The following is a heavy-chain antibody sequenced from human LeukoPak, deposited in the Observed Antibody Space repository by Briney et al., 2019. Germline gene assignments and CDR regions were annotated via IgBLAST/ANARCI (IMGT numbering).Heavy chain of an antibody. Sequence: GGSLRLSCAASGFTFSSYEMNWVRQAPGKGLEWVSYISSSGSNIYYADSVKGRFTISRDNAKNSLYLQMNSLGAEDTAVYYCATNGDYYDSSGYFDAFDIWGQGTMVSVSS. V-gene: IGHV3-48*03. CDR1: GFTFSSYE. D-gene: IGHD3-22*01. CDR2: ISSSGSNI. CDR3: ATNGDYYDSSGYFDAFDI. J-gene: IGHJ3*02.